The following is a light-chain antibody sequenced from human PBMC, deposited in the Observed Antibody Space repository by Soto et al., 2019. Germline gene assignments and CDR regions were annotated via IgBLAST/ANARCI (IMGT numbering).Light chain of an antibody. CDR3: QQYCSSPIFT. J-gene: IGKJ3*01. V-gene: IGKV3-20*01. Sequence: EIVLTQSPGTLSLSPGERATLSCRASQSVSSSYLAWYQQKPGQAPRLLIYGASSRVTGIPDRFSGSGSGPDFTLTISRLEPEDFAVYYCQQYCSSPIFTFAPGTKVDI. CDR2: GAS. CDR1: QSVSSSY.